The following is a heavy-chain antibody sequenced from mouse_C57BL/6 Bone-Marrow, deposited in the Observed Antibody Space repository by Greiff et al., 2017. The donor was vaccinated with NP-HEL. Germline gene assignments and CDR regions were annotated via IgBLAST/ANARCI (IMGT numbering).Heavy chain of an antibody. CDR3: SLDGYYFY. CDR2: IYPRSGST. CDR1: GYTFTSYG. Sequence: VQLVESGAELARPGASVKLSCKASGYTFTSYGISWVKQRTGQGLEWIGEIYPRSGSTYYNEKFKGKATLTADKSSSTAYMELRSLTSEDSAVYFCSLDGYYFYWGQGTLVTVSA. J-gene: IGHJ3*01. D-gene: IGHD2-3*01. V-gene: IGHV1-81*01.